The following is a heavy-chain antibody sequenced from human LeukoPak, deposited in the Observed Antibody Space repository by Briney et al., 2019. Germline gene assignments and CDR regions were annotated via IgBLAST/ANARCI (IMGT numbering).Heavy chain of an antibody. Sequence: SETLSLTCTVSGGSISSYYWSWIRQPPGKGLEWIGYIYYSGSTNYNPSLKSRVTISVDTSKNQFSLKLSSVTAADTAVYYCARDRVGFYYFDYWGQGTLVTVSS. V-gene: IGHV4-59*12. CDR2: IYYSGST. J-gene: IGHJ4*02. CDR3: ARDRVGFYYFDY. D-gene: IGHD3-10*01. CDR1: GGSISSYY.